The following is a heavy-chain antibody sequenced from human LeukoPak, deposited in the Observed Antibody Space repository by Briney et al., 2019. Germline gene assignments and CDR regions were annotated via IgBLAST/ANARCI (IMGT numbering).Heavy chain of an antibody. CDR2: ISRSGSTI. D-gene: IGHD2-21*02. J-gene: IGHJ4*02. Sequence: PGGSLRLSCAASGFTFSNYEMNWVRQALGKGLEWVSYISRSGSTIYYADSVKGRFTISRDNAKNSLYLQMNSLRAEDTAVYFCAKGDYGGDFRYFDYWGQGTLVTVSS. CDR1: GFTFSNYE. V-gene: IGHV3-48*03. CDR3: AKGDYGGDFRYFDY.